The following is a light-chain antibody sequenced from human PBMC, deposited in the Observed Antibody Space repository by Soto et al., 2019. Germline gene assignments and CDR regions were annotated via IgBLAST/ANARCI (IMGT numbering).Light chain of an antibody. V-gene: IGKV3-15*01. CDR2: GTS. J-gene: IGKJ3*01. CDR3: QQYNNWPPKIT. CDR1: QSVSSN. Sequence: TVMTQSPATLSVSLGEGATLSCRASQSVSSNLAWYQQKPGQAPRLLIYGTSTRATGIPARFSGSGSGTDFTLTISSLQSEYFAVYYCQQYNNWPPKITFGPGTKVDMK.